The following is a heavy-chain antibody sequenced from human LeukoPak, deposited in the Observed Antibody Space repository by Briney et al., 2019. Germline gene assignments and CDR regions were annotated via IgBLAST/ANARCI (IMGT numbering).Heavy chain of an antibody. J-gene: IGHJ4*02. V-gene: IGHV3-23*01. CDR3: AKASWVSRADAVL. CDR1: GFTFSSYA. CDR2: LRGDGET. Sequence: PGGSLRLSCAASGFTFSSYAMSWVRQAPARGLEWVSSLRGDGETFYIDSVKGRFTLSRDESRNTVDLQLNNLRVEDTAVYFCAKASWVSRADAVLWGQGTLVTVSS. D-gene: IGHD3-16*01.